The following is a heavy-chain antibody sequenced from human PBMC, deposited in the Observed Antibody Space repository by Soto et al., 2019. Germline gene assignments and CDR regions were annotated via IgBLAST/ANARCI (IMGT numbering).Heavy chain of an antibody. CDR2: IVVGSGNT. CDR3: AAAGGYDILTGYYSNRNYFDY. V-gene: IGHV1-58*02. Sequence: ASVKVSCKASGFTFTSSAMQWVRQARGQRLEWIGWIVVGSGNTNYAQKFQERVTITRDMSTSTAYMELSSLRSEDTAVYYCAAAGGYDILTGYYSNRNYFDYWGQGTLVTVSS. CDR1: GFTFTSSA. D-gene: IGHD3-9*01. J-gene: IGHJ4*02.